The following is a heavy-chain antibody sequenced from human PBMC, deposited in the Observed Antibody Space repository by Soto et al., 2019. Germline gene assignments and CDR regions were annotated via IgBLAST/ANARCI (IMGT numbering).Heavy chain of an antibody. CDR3: AREATIAARLDS. J-gene: IGHJ4*02. V-gene: IGHV4-30-4*01. CDR1: GGSISSGDCY. Sequence: SETLSLTCTVSGGSISSGDCYWSWLRQPPGKGLEWIGYIYYSGCTYYNQSLKSRVTISVDTSKNQFSLKLSSVTVADTAVYYCAREATIAARLDSWGQGTLVTVSS. CDR2: IYYSGCT. D-gene: IGHD6-6*01.